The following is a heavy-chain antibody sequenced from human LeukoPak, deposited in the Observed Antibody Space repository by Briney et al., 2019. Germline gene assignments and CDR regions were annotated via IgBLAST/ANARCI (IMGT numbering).Heavy chain of an antibody. J-gene: IGHJ4*02. CDR1: GFTFSSSA. V-gene: IGHV3-23*01. CDR3: AKGDRDFDY. Sequence: GGSLRLYCAASGFTFSSSAMSWVRQAPGKGLEWVSAISNNGGYTYYADSVQGRFTISRDNSKSTLCLQMNSLKAEDTAVYYCAKGDRDFDYWGQGTLVTVSS. CDR2: ISNNGGYT.